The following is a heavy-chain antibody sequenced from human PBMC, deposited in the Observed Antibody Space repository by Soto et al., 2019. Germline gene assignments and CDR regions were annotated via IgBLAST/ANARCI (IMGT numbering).Heavy chain of an antibody. CDR2: IKSKTDGGAT. D-gene: IGHD2-15*01. Sequence: GGSLRLSCAASGFTFSNAWMSWVRQAPGKGLEWVGRIKSKTDGGATDYAAPVKGRFTISRDDSKNTLYLQMNSLKTEDTAVYYCTTDSKWCGGGSCRYYYGMDVWGQGTTVTVSS. CDR3: TTDSKWCGGGSCRYYYGMDV. CDR1: GFTFSNAW. J-gene: IGHJ6*02. V-gene: IGHV3-15*01.